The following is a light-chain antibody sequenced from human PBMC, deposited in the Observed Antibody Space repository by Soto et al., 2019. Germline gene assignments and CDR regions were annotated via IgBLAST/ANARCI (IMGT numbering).Light chain of an antibody. CDR1: SSDVGSYNY. CDR3: SSYTTSSPHVV. V-gene: IGLV2-14*01. CDR2: DVS. Sequence: QSALTQPASVSGSPGQSITISCTGTSSDVGSYNYVSWYQQYPGRAPKLMIYDVSHRPSGVSYRFSGSKSGNTASLTISGLQAEDEADYYCSSYTTSSPHVVFGGGTKLTVL. J-gene: IGLJ2*01.